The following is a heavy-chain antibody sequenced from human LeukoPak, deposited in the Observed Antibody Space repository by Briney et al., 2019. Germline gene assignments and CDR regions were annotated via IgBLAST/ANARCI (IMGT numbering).Heavy chain of an antibody. CDR3: ARIPLAYCGGDCYSGAFDI. CDR1: GGSISSGGYY. Sequence: SETLSLTCTVSGGSISSGGYYWSWIRQHPGKGLEWIGYIYYSGSTYYNPSLKSRVTISVDTSKNQFSLKLSSVTAADTAVYYCARIPLAYCGGDCYSGAFDIWGQGTMVTVSS. V-gene: IGHV4-31*03. CDR2: IYYSGST. D-gene: IGHD2-21*02. J-gene: IGHJ3*02.